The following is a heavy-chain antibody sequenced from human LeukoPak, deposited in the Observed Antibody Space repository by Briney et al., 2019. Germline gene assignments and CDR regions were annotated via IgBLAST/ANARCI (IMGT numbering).Heavy chain of an antibody. Sequence: GGSLRLSYAASGFTFSSYAMSWVRQAPGKGLEWVSAISGSGGSTYYADSVKGRFTISRDNSKNTLYLQMNSLRAEDTAVYYCAKHPLGYYYGSGSIIDYWGQGTLVTVSS. V-gene: IGHV3-23*01. CDR1: GFTFSSYA. J-gene: IGHJ4*02. CDR3: AKHPLGYYYGSGSIIDY. D-gene: IGHD3-10*01. CDR2: ISGSGGST.